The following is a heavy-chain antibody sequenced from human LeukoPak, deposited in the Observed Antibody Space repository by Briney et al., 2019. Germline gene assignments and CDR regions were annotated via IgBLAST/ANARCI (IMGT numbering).Heavy chain of an antibody. CDR1: GFTFSTYP. CDR2: IKQDGSEK. Sequence: GGSLRLSCAASGFTFSTYPMHWVRQAPGKGLEWVANIKQDGSEKYYVDSVKGRFTISRDNAKNSLYLQMNSLRAEDTAVYYCARSMVRGADNWFDPWGQGTLVTVSS. J-gene: IGHJ5*02. D-gene: IGHD3-10*01. V-gene: IGHV3-7*01. CDR3: ARSMVRGADNWFDP.